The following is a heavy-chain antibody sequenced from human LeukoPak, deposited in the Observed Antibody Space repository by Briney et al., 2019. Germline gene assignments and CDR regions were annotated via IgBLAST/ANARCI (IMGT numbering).Heavy chain of an antibody. D-gene: IGHD3-9*01. J-gene: IGHJ4*02. CDR2: ISSNGGST. V-gene: IGHV3-64D*06. CDR3: VKDADYDILTGYYTPDY. Sequence: PGGSLRLSCSASRFTFSSYAMHWVRQAPAKGLEYVSAISSNGGSTYYPDSVKGRFTISRDNSKNTLYLQMSSLRAEDTAVYYCVKDADYDILTGYYTPDYWGQGTLVTVSS. CDR1: RFTFSSYA.